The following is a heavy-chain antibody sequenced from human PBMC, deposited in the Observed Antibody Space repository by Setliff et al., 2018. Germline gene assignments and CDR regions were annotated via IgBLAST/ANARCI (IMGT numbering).Heavy chain of an antibody. D-gene: IGHD1-1*01. CDR2: INAGNGNT. CDR1: GYTFTSYA. V-gene: IGHV1-3*01. Sequence: GASVKVSCKASGYTFTSYAMHWVRQAPGQRLEWMGWINAGNGNTKYSQKFRDRVTMTVDTSTNTAYMELTSLKSDDTAIYYFTTGAYWGQGTLVTVSS. CDR3: TTGAY. J-gene: IGHJ4*02.